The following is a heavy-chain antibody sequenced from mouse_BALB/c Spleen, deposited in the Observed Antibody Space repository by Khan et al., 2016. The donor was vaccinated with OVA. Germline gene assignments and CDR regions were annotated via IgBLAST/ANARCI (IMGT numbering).Heavy chain of an antibody. CDR2: INTNVGST. CDR3: ARVGIIYYGNYAYYFDY. D-gene: IGHD2-1*01. Sequence: EVELVESGGGLVQPGGSLKLSCAASGFTFSSYGMSWVRQTPDKRLEFVATINTNVGSTYYPDSVKGRFTISRDNAKNTLYLQMSSLTSEDTAMYYCARVGIIYYGNYAYYFDYWGQGTTLTVSS. V-gene: IGHV5-6-3*01. J-gene: IGHJ2*01. CDR1: GFTFSSYG.